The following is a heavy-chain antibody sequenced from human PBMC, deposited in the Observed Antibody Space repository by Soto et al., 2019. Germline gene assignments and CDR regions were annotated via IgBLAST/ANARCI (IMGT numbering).Heavy chain of an antibody. D-gene: IGHD1-26*01. Sequence: SETLSLTCTVSGGSISSGGYYWSWIRQHPGKGLEWIGYIYYSGSTYYNPSLKSRVTISVDTSKNQFSLKLSSVTAADTAVYYCARAPLGPPYYYYYYMDVWGKGTTVT. J-gene: IGHJ6*03. CDR3: ARAPLGPPYYYYYYMDV. CDR1: GGSISSGGYY. V-gene: IGHV4-31*02. CDR2: IYYSGST.